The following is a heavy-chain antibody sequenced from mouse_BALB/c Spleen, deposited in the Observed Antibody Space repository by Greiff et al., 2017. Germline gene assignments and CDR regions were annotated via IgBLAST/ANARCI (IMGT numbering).Heavy chain of an antibody. CDR3: ARSGITAVSSFAY. V-gene: IGHV1-77*01. CDR1: GYTFTDYV. Sequence: VQLKESGPELVKPGASVKMSCKASGYTFTDYVISWVKQRTGQGLEWIGEIYPGSGSTYYNEKFKGKATLTADKSSNTAYMQLSSLTSEDSAVYFCARSGITAVSSFAYWGQGTLVTVSA. CDR2: IYPGSGST. D-gene: IGHD2-4*01. J-gene: IGHJ3*01.